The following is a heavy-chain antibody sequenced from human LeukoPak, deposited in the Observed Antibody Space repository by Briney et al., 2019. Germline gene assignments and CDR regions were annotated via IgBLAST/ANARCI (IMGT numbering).Heavy chain of an antibody. CDR2: ISWNSGSI. Sequence: PGGSLRLSCAASGFTFDDYAMHWVRQAPGKGLEWVSGISWNSGSIGYADSVKGRFTISRDNAKNSLYLQMNSLRAEDTALYYCAKDPDPDVGARVAFDIWGQGTMVTVSS. CDR3: AKDPDPDVGARVAFDI. D-gene: IGHD1-26*01. V-gene: IGHV3-9*01. J-gene: IGHJ3*02. CDR1: GFTFDDYA.